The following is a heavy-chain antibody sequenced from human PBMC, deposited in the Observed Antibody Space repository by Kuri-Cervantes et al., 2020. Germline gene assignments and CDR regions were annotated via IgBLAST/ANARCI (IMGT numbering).Heavy chain of an antibody. V-gene: IGHV4-59*13. J-gene: IGHJ3*02. CDR1: GGSISSYY. Sequence: GSLRLSCTVSGGSISSYYWSWIRQPPGKGLEWIGYIYYSGSTNYNPSLKSRVTISVDTSKNQFSLKLSSVTAADTAVYYCARDLEYSSSSLLFYIWGQGTMVTVSS. CDR2: IYYSGST. CDR3: ARDLEYSSSSLLFYI. D-gene: IGHD6-6*01.